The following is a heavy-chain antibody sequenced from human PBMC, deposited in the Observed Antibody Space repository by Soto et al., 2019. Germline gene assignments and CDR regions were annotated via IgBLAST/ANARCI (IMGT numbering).Heavy chain of an antibody. CDR3: ARDQLEGNWFDP. V-gene: IGHV4-30-2*01. J-gene: IGHJ5*02. Sequence: QLQLQESGSGLVRPSQTLSLTCAVSGGSISSGGYSWNWIRQPPGKVLEWIGYIYHSGSTLYNPPLKGRVTISVDKSKNQFSLKLSSVTAADTAVYYCARDQLEGNWFDPWGQGTLVTVSS. CDR2: IYHSGST. CDR1: GGSISSGGYS. D-gene: IGHD1-1*01.